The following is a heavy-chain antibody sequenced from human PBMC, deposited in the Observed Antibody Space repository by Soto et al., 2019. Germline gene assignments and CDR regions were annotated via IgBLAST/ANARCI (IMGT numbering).Heavy chain of an antibody. J-gene: IGHJ5*02. D-gene: IGHD2-15*01. Sequence: VASVKVSCKASGFAFTGYYIHWLRQAPGQGLEWMGWINAHSGGTEYAQKFQGRVTLTRDTSISTAYMTLSSLRSDDTAIYYCAKDLPRQPAYWSDTWGQGTQVTVSS. CDR1: GFAFTGYY. V-gene: IGHV1-2*02. CDR2: INAHSGGT. CDR3: AKDLPRQPAYWSDT.